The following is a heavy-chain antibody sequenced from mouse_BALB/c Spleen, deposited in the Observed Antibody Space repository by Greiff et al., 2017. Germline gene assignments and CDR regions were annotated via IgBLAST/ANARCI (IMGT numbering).Heavy chain of an antibody. CDR2: IDPANGNT. Sequence: EVQLQQSGAELVKPGASVKLSCTASGFNIKDTYMHWVKQRPEQGLEWIGRIDPANGNTKYDPKFQGKATITADTSSNTAYLQLSSLTSEDTADYYCARAYGYDDWYFDVWGAGTTVTVSS. D-gene: IGHD2-2*01. CDR3: ARAYGYDDWYFDV. CDR1: GFNIKDTY. V-gene: IGHV14-3*02. J-gene: IGHJ1*01.